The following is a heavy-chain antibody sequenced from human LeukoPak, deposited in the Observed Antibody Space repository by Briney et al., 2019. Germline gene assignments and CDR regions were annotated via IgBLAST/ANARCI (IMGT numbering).Heavy chain of an antibody. CDR2: INPNSGGT. D-gene: IGHD2-21*02. Sequence: ASVKVSCKASGHTFSGYYMHWVRQAPGQGLEWMGRINPNSGGTNYAQKFQGRVTMTRDTSISTAYMELSRLRSDDTAVYYCARDYCGGDCFPDYWGQGTLVTVSS. V-gene: IGHV1-2*06. J-gene: IGHJ4*02. CDR1: GHTFSGYY. CDR3: ARDYCGGDCFPDY.